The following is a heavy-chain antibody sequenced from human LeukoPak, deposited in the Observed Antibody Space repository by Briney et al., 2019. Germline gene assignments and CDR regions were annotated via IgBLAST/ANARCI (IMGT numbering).Heavy chain of an antibody. J-gene: IGHJ4*02. Sequence: SETLSLTCTVSGGSITGSYWSWIRQPAGKGLEWIGRIYTSGSTDYNPSLQSRVAMSVDTSKNQFSLKLSSVTAADTAVYYCARAYGSGYFDSRGKGTLVTVSS. CDR2: IYTSGST. CDR3: ARAYGSGYFDS. CDR1: GGSITGSY. D-gene: IGHD3-10*01. V-gene: IGHV4-4*07.